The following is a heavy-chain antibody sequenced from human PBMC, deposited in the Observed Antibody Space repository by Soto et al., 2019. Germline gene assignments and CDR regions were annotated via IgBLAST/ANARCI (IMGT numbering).Heavy chain of an antibody. Sequence: ASVKVSCKASGYTFTSYAMHWVRQATGQRLEWMGWINAGNGNTKYSQKFQGRVTITRDTSASTAYMELSSLRSEDTAVYYCASTTYYDFWSGYYTSAFDIWGQGTMVTVSS. CDR1: GYTFTSYA. J-gene: IGHJ3*02. D-gene: IGHD3-3*01. V-gene: IGHV1-3*01. CDR2: INAGNGNT. CDR3: ASTTYYDFWSGYYTSAFDI.